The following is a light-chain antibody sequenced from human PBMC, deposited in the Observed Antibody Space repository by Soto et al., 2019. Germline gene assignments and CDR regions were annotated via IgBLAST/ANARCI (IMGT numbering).Light chain of an antibody. CDR2: GAS. Sequence: DIVMTQSPATLSVSPGERASLSCRASQSVSINLAWYQQKPGQAPRLLISGASTRATDIPARFSGSGSGTEFTLTISSLQPEDFAVYYCQQYNNWPPYTFGQGTKLEIK. CDR3: QQYNNWPPYT. V-gene: IGKV3-15*01. CDR1: QSVSIN. J-gene: IGKJ2*01.